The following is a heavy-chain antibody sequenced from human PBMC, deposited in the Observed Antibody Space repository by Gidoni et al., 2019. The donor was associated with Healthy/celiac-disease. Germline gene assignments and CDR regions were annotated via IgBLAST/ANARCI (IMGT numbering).Heavy chain of an antibody. J-gene: IGHJ3*02. CDR1: GFTFLSYV. CDR2: ISSSGSSI. V-gene: IGHV3-48*03. D-gene: IGHD3-22*01. Sequence: EVQLVASGGGLVQPGGSLRLSCAASGFTFLSYVMTWLRQAPGQGLGWVSYISSSGSSIYYADSVKGRFTISRDNAKNSLYLQMNSLRAEDTAVYYCASSGRPAYYYDSSGYPRDAFDIWGQGTMVTVSS. CDR3: ASSGRPAYYYDSSGYPRDAFDI.